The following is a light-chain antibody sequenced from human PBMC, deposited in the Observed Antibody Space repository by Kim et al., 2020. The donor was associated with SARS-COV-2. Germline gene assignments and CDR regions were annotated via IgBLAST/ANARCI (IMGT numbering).Light chain of an antibody. CDR3: SSYASGSTPLV. CDR1: SSDVGGYKY. J-gene: IGLJ1*01. CDR2: DVS. Sequence: QSITISCTGTSSDVGGYKYVSWYQQYPGKAPKLMIYDVSERTSGVSNRFSGSKSGNTASLTISGLQAEDEADYYCSSYASGSTPLVFGTGTKVTVL. V-gene: IGLV2-14*04.